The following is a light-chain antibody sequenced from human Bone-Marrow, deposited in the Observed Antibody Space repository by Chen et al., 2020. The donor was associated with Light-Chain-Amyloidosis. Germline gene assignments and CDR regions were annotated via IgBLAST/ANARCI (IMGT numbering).Light chain of an antibody. CDR3: SSYTSSGTWV. CDR2: DVT. CDR1: ISDVDSYKS. J-gene: IGLJ3*02. Sequence: QSALTQPASVSGSPGQSITISCTGAISDVDSYKSVSWYQQHPGKAPKLLIFDVTDRPSGVSNRFSGSTSGTTASLTISGLQAADEADYFCSSYTSSGTWVFGGGTKLTVL. V-gene: IGLV2-14*01.